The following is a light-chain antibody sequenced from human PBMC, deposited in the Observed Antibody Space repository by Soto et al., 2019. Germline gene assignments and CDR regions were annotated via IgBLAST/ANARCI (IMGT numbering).Light chain of an antibody. CDR3: RSYTSSSHVV. V-gene: IGLV2-14*01. CDR2: EVS. CDR1: SSDVGGYNY. J-gene: IGLJ2*01. Sequence: QSALTQPASVSGSPGQSITISCTGTSSDVGGYNYVSWYQQHPGKAPKLLIYEVSNRPSGVSNRFSGSKSGNTASLTLSGLQAEDEADYYCRSYTSSSHVVFGGGTKLTVL.